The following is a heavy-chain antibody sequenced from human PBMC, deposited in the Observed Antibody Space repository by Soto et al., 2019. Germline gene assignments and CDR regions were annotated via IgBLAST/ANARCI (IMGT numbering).Heavy chain of an antibody. J-gene: IGHJ4*02. CDR1: GYTFTSYY. CDR2: INPSGGST. Sequence: ASVKVSCKASGYTFTSYYMHWVRQAPGQGLEWMGIINPSGGSTSYAQKFRGRVTMTRDTSTSTVYMELSSLRSEDTAVYYCARDISSIAARGGIDYWGQGTLVTVSS. V-gene: IGHV1-46*03. CDR3: ARDISSIAARGGIDY. D-gene: IGHD6-6*01.